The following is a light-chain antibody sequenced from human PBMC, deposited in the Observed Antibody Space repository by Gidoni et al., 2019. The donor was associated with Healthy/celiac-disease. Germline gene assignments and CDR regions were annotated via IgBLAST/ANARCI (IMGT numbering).Light chain of an antibody. CDR1: QDISNY. CDR2: DAS. CDR3: QQYDNLPPYT. J-gene: IGKJ2*01. Sequence: DIQMTQSPSSLSASVGDRVTITCQASQDISNYLNWYQQKPGKAPKLLIYDASNLETGVPSRLSGSGSGTDFTVTISSLQPEDIATYYCQQYDNLPPYTFGQGTKLEIK. V-gene: IGKV1-33*01.